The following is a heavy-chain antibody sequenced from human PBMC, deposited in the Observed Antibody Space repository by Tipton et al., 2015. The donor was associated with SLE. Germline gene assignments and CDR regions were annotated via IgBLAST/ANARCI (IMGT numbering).Heavy chain of an antibody. CDR2: IYYSGST. D-gene: IGHD6-13*01. Sequence: TLSLTCTVSGGSISSYYWSWIRQPPGKGLEWIAYIYYSGSTNYNPSLKSRVTISVDTSKNQFSLKLSFVTAADTAVYYCARAYSSSSYFDYWGQGTLVTVSS. CDR1: GGSISSYY. V-gene: IGHV4-59*01. J-gene: IGHJ4*02. CDR3: ARAYSSSSYFDY.